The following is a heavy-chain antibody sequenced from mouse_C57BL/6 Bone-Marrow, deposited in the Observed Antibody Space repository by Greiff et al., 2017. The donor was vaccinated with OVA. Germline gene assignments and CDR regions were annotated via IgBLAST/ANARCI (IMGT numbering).Heavy chain of an antibody. D-gene: IGHD2-1*01. CDR2: IDPEDGDT. Sequence: VQLQQSGAELVRPGASAQSSCPASGSTIQPDSMHWGKQRPEQGLEWIGWIDPEDGDTEYASKFQGKATITADTSSNTAYLQLSSLTSEDTAVYYCTSYGNFDYWGQGTTLTVSS. CDR1: GSTIQPDS. V-gene: IGHV14-4*01. J-gene: IGHJ2*01. CDR3: TSYGNFDY.